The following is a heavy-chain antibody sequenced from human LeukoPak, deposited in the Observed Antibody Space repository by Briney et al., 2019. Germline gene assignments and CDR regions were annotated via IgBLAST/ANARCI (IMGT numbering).Heavy chain of an antibody. CDR2: LYYSGST. D-gene: IGHD1-7*01. J-gene: IGHJ4*02. CDR1: GDSFTSNRYS. V-gene: IGHV4-39*07. CDR3: ARGTGTTYYYFDY. Sequence: SETLSLTCSVSGDSFTSNRYSWGWIRQPPGKGLEWIGSLYYSGSTYYNPSLKSRVTISLDTSKNQYSLKLSSVTAADTAVYYCARGTGTTYYYFDYWGQGTLVTVSS.